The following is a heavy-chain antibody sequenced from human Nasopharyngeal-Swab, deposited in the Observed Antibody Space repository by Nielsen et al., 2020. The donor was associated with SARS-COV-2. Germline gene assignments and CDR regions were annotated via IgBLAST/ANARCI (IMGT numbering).Heavy chain of an antibody. J-gene: IGHJ4*02. D-gene: IGHD2-21*01. CDR2: INYSGST. Sequence: SETLSLTCTVSGGSFSSSSSYWGWIRQSPGKGLEWIGTINYSGSTYYNPSLKSRVTISVDTSRNQFSLKLSSVTAADTAVYHFARGNIGLIDPFDNWGQGTLVTVSS. V-gene: IGHV4-39*01. CDR3: ARGNIGLIDPFDN. CDR1: GGSFSSSSSY.